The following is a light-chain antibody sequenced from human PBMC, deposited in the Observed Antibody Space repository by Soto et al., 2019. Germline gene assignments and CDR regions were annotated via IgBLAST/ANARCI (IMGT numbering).Light chain of an antibody. CDR1: SSDVGGYNH. J-gene: IGLJ1*01. CDR2: DVS. CDR3: CSFAGSYTFV. Sequence: SALAQPRSVSGSPGQSVTISCSGTSSDVGGYNHVSWYQHHPGKAPKFMLYDVSKRPSGVPDRFSGSKSGNTASLTISGLQAEDEADYYCCSFAGSYTFVFGTGTKVTVL. V-gene: IGLV2-11*01.